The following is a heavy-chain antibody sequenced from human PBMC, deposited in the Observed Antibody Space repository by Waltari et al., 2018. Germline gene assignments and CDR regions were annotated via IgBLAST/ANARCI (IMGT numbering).Heavy chain of an antibody. CDR1: GFSFSSYE. V-gene: IGHV3-48*03. CDR2: ISSSXGTI. D-gene: IGHD3-3*01. J-gene: IGHJ4*02. Sequence: EVXXVESXGGLVQXGGSLRLSCXASGFSFSSYEVNWVRQAPGKGLEWVSXISSSXGTIYXADSVRGRFTXSRDNAKNSLYLQMNSLXVEDTAVYXCARAXGPFWSGAALAXWGQGTLVTVSS. CDR3: ARAXGPFWSGAALAX.